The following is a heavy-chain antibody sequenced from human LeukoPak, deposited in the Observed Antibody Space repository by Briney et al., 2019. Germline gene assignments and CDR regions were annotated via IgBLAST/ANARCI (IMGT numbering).Heavy chain of an antibody. CDR2: ISYDGSNK. Sequence: PGGSLRLSCAASGFTFSSYGMHWVRQAPGKGLEWVAVISYDGSNKYYADSVKGRFTISRDNSKNTLYLQMNSLRAEDTAVYYCARDPYSSRKDYYGMDVWGQGTTVTVSS. D-gene: IGHD6-19*01. V-gene: IGHV3-30*03. CDR3: ARDPYSSRKDYYGMDV. CDR1: GFTFSSYG. J-gene: IGHJ6*02.